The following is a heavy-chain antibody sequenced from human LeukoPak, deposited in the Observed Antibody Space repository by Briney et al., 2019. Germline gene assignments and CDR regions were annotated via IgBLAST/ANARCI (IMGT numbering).Heavy chain of an antibody. CDR3: ARDAYYYGSGSYVDE. CDR1: GFTFSSYG. Sequence: GRSLRLSCAVSGFTFSSYGMHWVRQAPGKGLEWVAVIWYDGSNKFYADSVKGRFTISRDNSKNTLYLQMNSLRAEDTAVYYCARDAYYYGSGSYVDEWGQGTRVTVS. V-gene: IGHV3-33*01. D-gene: IGHD3-10*01. CDR2: IWYDGSNK. J-gene: IGHJ4*02.